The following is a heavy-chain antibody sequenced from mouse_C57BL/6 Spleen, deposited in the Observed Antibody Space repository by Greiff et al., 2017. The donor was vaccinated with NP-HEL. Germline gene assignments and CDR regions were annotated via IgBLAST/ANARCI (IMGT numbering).Heavy chain of an antibody. CDR1: GFTFTDYY. CDR2: IRNKANGYTT. J-gene: IGHJ1*03. D-gene: IGHD1-2*01. CDR3: ARLITTEWYFDV. Sequence: EVMLVESGGGLVQPGGSLSLSCAASGFTFTDYYMSWVRQPPGKALEWLGFIRNKANGYTTEYSASVKGRFTISRDNSQSILYLQMNALRAEDSATYYCARLITTEWYFDVWGTGTTVTVSS. V-gene: IGHV7-3*01.